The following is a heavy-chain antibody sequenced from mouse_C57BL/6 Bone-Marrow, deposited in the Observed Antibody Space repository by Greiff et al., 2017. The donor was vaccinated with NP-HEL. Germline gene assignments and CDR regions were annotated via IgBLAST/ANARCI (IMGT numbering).Heavy chain of an antibody. CDR3: ARYDGYWYFDV. Sequence: EVNVVESGGDLVKPGGSLKLSCAASGFTFSSYGMSWVRQTPDKRLEWVATISSGGSYTYYPDSVKGRFTISRDNAKNTLYLQMSSLKSEDTAMYYCARYDGYWYFDVWGTGTTVTVSS. J-gene: IGHJ1*03. V-gene: IGHV5-6*01. CDR1: GFTFSSYG. D-gene: IGHD2-3*01. CDR2: ISSGGSYT.